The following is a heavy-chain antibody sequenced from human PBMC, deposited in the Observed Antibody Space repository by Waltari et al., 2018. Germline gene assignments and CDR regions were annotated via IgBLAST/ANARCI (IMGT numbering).Heavy chain of an antibody. V-gene: IGHV1-2*02. D-gene: IGHD3-9*01. J-gene: IGHJ2*01. CDR2: INPNSGGT. CDR3: ARPPDYDILTGYYEGYFDL. Sequence: QVQLVQSGAEVKKPGASVKVSCKASGYTFTGYHMHWVRQAPGQGLEWMGWINPNSGGTNYAQKFQGRVTMTRDTSISTAYMELSRLRSDDTAVYYCARPPDYDILTGYYEGYFDLWGRGTLVTVSS. CDR1: GYTFTGYH.